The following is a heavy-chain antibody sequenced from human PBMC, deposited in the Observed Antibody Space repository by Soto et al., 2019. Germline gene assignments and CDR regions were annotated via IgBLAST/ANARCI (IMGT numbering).Heavy chain of an antibody. Sequence: GGSLRLSCAASGLFFSYYYFSWIREPPGKALEFVGYINGTGDTKYYPYSVTGRFTISRDNPKTSLYLQMNSLRHEDAAAYYCAIGGGQIYYKGLDVWGQGTTVTVSS. CDR3: AIGGGQIYYKGLDV. CDR1: GLFFSYYY. J-gene: IGHJ6*02. D-gene: IGHD3-16*01. V-gene: IGHV3-11*01. CDR2: INGTGDTK.